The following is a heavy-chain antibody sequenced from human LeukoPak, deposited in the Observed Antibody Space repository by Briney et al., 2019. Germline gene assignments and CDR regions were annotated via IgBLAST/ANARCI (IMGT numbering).Heavy chain of an antibody. J-gene: IGHJ3*02. CDR2: IYSSGST. Sequence: SEALSLTCTVSGGFISSYYWSWIRQPPGKGLEWIGYIYSSGSTEYKPSLKSRATISADTSKNQFSLKLTSVTAADTAIYYCARRNDFDIWGQGTMVTVSS. CDR1: GGFISSYY. V-gene: IGHV4-4*08. CDR3: ARRNDFDI.